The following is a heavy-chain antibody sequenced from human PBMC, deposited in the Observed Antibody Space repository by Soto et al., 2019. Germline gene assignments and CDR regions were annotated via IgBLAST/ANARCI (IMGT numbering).Heavy chain of an antibody. J-gene: IGHJ3*02. D-gene: IGHD3-9*01. V-gene: IGHV3-13*01. CDR1: GFTFSSYD. CDR3: ARRLLRYFDWSNDAFDI. CDR2: IGTAGDT. Sequence: GGSLRLSCAASGFTFSSYDMHWVRQATGKGLEWVSAIGTAGDTYYPGSVKGRFTISRENAKNSLYLQMNSLRAGDTAVYYCARRLLRYFDWSNDAFDIWGQATMVTVSS.